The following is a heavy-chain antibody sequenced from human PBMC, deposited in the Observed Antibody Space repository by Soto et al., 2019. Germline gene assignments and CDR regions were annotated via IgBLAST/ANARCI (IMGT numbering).Heavy chain of an antibody. J-gene: IGHJ5*02. Sequence: ASVKVSCKASGYTFTSYGISWVRQAPGQGLEWMGWISVYNGNTDYAQKFQGRVTMTTDTSTSTAYMELRSLRSDDTAVYYCATSYDSGLDPWGQGTLVTVYS. CDR1: GYTFTSYG. CDR3: ATSYDSGLDP. V-gene: IGHV1-18*04. CDR2: ISVYNGNT. D-gene: IGHD5-12*01.